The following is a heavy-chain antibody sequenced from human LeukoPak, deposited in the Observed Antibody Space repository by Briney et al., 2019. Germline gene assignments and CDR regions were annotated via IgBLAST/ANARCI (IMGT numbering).Heavy chain of an antibody. CDR2: IYYSGST. CDR1: GGSFSGYY. J-gene: IGHJ4*02. Sequence: PSETLSLTCAVYGGSFSGYYWSWIRQHPGKGLEWIGYIYYSGSTYYNPSLKSRVTISVDTSKNQFSLKLSSVTAADTAVYYCARGRGYCSGGSCNFDYWGQGTLVTVSS. D-gene: IGHD2-15*01. V-gene: IGHV4-31*11. CDR3: ARGRGYCSGGSCNFDY.